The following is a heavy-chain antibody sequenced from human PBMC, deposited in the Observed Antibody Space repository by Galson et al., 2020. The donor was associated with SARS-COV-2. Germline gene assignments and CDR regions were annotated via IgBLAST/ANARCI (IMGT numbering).Heavy chain of an antibody. CDR3: AKDYMYYDFWSGYITSDYYYYYGMDV. D-gene: IGHD3-3*01. V-gene: IGHV3-30*18. J-gene: IGHJ6*02. Sequence: GESLKISCAASGFTFSSYGMHWVRQAPGKGLEWVAVISYDGSNKYYADSVKGRFTISRDNSKNTLYLQMNSLRAEDTAVYYCAKDYMYYDFWSGYITSDYYYYYGMDVWGQGTTFTVSS. CDR2: ISYDGSNK. CDR1: GFTFSSYG.